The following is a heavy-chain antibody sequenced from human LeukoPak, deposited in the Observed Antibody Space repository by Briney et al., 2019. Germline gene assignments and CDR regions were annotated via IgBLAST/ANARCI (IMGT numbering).Heavy chain of an antibody. D-gene: IGHD3-10*01. Sequence: PSETLSLTCTVSGGSISSYYWSWIRQPPGKGLEWIGYIYYSGGTNYNPSLKSRVTISVDTSKNQFSLKLSSVTAADTAVYYCARLQYYYGSGSLDYWGQGTLVTVSS. CDR2: IYYSGGT. CDR1: GGSISSYY. J-gene: IGHJ4*02. V-gene: IGHV4-59*01. CDR3: ARLQYYYGSGSLDY.